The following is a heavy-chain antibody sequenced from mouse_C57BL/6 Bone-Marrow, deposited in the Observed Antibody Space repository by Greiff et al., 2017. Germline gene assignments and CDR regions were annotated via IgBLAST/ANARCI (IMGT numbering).Heavy chain of an antibody. CDR2: ISNGGGST. CDR3: AREGRGYYFDY. V-gene: IGHV5-12*01. CDR1: GFTFSDYY. J-gene: IGHJ2*01. Sequence: DVQLVESGGGLVQPGGSLKLSCAASGFTFSDYYMYWVRQTPEKRLEWVAYISNGGGSTYYPDTVKGGFTISRDNAKNTLYLQMSRLKSEDTAMYYCAREGRGYYFDYWGQGTTLTVSS.